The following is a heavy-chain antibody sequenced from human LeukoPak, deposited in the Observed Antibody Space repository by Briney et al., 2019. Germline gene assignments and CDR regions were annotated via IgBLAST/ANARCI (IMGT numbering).Heavy chain of an antibody. CDR1: GDSISSHY. V-gene: IGHV4-59*11. D-gene: IGHD3-10*01. Sequence: PSETLSLTCTVSGDSISSHYWNWIRQSPGKGLEWIGYIYYSGRIDYNPSLKSRVTISLDTSKNELSLKLTSVTAADTAVYYCARDYGSGSYYGWFDPWGRGTLVTVSS. CDR3: ARDYGSGSYYGWFDP. CDR2: IYYSGRI. J-gene: IGHJ5*02.